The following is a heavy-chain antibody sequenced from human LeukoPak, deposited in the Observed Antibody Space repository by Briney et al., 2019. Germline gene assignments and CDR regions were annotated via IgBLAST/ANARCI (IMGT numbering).Heavy chain of an antibody. J-gene: IGHJ4*02. CDR1: GFTVSSNY. CDR3: ARGVRDKLYYFDY. CDR2: IYSGGST. D-gene: IGHD3-10*01. Sequence: GGSLRLSCAASGFTVSSNYMTWVRQAPGKGLEWVSVIYSGGSTYYADSVKGRFTISRDNSKNTLYLQMNSLRAEDTAVYYCARGVRDKLYYFDYWGQGTLVTVPS. V-gene: IGHV3-53*01.